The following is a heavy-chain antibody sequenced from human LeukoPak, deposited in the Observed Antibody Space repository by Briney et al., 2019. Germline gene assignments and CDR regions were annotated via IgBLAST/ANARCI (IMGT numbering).Heavy chain of an antibody. CDR2: IYSGGST. J-gene: IGHJ6*02. Sequence: PGGSLRLSCAASGFTVSSNYMSWVRQAPGKGLEWVSVIYSGGSTYYADSVKGRFTISRDNSKNTLYLQMNSLRAEDTAVYYCAKVAYGDYPRHYYYYGMDVWGQGTTVTVSS. CDR3: AKVAYGDYPRHYYYYGMDV. V-gene: IGHV3-53*01. D-gene: IGHD4-17*01. CDR1: GFTVSSNY.